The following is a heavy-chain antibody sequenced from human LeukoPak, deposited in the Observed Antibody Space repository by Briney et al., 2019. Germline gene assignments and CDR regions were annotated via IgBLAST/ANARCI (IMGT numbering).Heavy chain of an antibody. V-gene: IGHV3-23*01. Sequence: GGSLRLSCAASGFTFGSHAMNWVRQAPGKGLEWVSGIYGNAGRTIYADSVKGRFTMSRDNSKNTLYLQMDSLRVEDTAIYYCARAGSDNYYSGINYWGQGTLVTVSS. CDR1: GFTFGSHA. CDR2: IYGNAGRT. D-gene: IGHD1-26*01. CDR3: ARAGSDNYYSGINY. J-gene: IGHJ4*02.